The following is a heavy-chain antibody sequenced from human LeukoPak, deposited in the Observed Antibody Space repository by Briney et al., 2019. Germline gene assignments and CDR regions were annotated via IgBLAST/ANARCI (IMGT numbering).Heavy chain of an antibody. CDR1: GFTFSNYA. J-gene: IGHJ4*02. CDR2: ISDSGTST. Sequence: GGSLRLSCAASGFTFSNYAMTWVRQAPGKGLEWVSSISDSGTSTYYADSVKGRFTISRDNSKNTLFLQMNSPGAEDTAIYYCAKVSYFGSGSFIFDCWGQGTLVTVSS. D-gene: IGHD3-10*01. CDR3: AKVSYFGSGSFIFDC. V-gene: IGHV3-23*01.